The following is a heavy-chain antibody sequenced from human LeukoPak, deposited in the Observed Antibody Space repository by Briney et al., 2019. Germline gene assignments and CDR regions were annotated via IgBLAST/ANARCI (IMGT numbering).Heavy chain of an antibody. CDR1: GYTLTELS. CDR3: ATVGYDSSGYYWDY. V-gene: IGHV1-24*01. D-gene: IGHD3-22*01. Sequence: ASVKVSCKVSGYTLTELSMHWVRQAPGKGLEWMGGFDPEDGETIYAQKFQGRVTMTEDTSTDNAYMELSSLRSEDTAVYYCATVGYDSSGYYWDYWGQGTLVTVSS. CDR2: FDPEDGET. J-gene: IGHJ4*02.